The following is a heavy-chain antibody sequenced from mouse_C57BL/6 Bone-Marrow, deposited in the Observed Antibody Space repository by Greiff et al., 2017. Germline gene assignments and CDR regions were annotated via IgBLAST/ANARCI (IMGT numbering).Heavy chain of an antibody. J-gene: IGHJ4*01. CDR2: IPPNSGST. CDR1: GYTFTSYW. D-gene: IGHD2-3*01. CDR3: SRVGYWYYARYY. Sequence: QVQLQQPGAELVKPGASVKLSCKASGYTFTSYWMHWVKQRPGQGLEWIGMIPPNSGSTNYNEKFKSKATLTVDKSSSTAYMQLSSLTSEDSAVYYCSRVGYWYYARYYRGHRTSVSVSS. V-gene: IGHV1-64*01.